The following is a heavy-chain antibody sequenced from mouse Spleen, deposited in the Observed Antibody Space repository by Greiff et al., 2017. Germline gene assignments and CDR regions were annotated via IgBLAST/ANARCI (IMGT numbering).Heavy chain of an antibody. CDR2: IDPEDGDT. J-gene: IGHJ2*01. V-gene: IGHV14-1*01. CDR3: TTDGSYFDY. D-gene: IGHD1-1*02. Sequence: EVQLQQSGTVLARPGASVKMSCKASGYTFTSYYMHWVKQRPEQGLEWIGRIDPEDGDTEYAPKFQGKATMTADTSSNTAYLQLSSLTSEDTAVYYCTTDGSYFDYWGQGTTLTVSS. CDR1: GYTFTSYY.